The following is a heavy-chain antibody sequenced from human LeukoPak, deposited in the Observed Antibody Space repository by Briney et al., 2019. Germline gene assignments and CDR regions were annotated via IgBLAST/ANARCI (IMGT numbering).Heavy chain of an antibody. J-gene: IGHJ5*02. CDR1: GGSISSCGYY. D-gene: IGHD2-2*01. CDR2: IYHSGST. Sequence: SETLSLTCSVSGGSISSCGYYWNWIRQHPGKGLEWVGYIYHSGSTNYNPSLKSRVTISVDTSKNQFSLKLNSVTAADTAVYYCARDGRYCSTTSCQGWFDPWGQGTLVTVSS. V-gene: IGHV4-31*03. CDR3: ARDGRYCSTTSCQGWFDP.